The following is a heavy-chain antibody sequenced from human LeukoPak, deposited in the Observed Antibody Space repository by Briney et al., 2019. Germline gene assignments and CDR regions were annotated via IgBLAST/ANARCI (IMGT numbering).Heavy chain of an antibody. CDR2: ISTYGGST. D-gene: IGHD4-17*01. V-gene: IGHV3-64D*06. CDR3: VKDDYAITKGGFFDY. CDR1: GFTFSGHA. J-gene: IGHJ4*02. Sequence: GGSLRLSCSASGFTFSGHAMHWVRQAPGKGLEWVSSISTYGGSTYYADSVKGRFTISRDNSKNTVSLQMSSLRAEDTAVYYCVKDDYAITKGGFFDYWGQGTLVTVSS.